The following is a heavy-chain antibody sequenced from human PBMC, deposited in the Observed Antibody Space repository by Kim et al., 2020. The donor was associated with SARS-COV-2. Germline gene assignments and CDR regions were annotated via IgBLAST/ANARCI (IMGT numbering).Heavy chain of an antibody. D-gene: IGHD1-26*01. CDR1: GGSISSGGYY. J-gene: IGHJ4*02. Sequence: SETLSLTCTVSGGSISSGGYYWSWIRQHPGKGLEWIGYIYYSGSTYYNPSLKSRVTISVDTSKNQFSLKLSSVTAADTAVYYCARDKGWELRFDYWGQGTLVTVSS. V-gene: IGHV4-31*03. CDR3: ARDKGWELRFDY. CDR2: IYYSGST.